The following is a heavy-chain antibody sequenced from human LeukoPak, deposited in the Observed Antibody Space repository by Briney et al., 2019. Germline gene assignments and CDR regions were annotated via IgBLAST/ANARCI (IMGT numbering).Heavy chain of an antibody. J-gene: IGHJ4*02. CDR2: ISLRGLT. V-gene: IGHV4-4*02. CDR3: ASGEFRHGLQVDY. CDR1: GGSISGTNW. Sequence: SGTLSLTCGVSGGSISGTNWWSWVRQPPGQGLEWIGEISLRGLTNYNPSLRSRLTMSLDESKNQVSLNLTSVTAADTAVYYCASGEFRHGLQVDYWGQGTLVAVSS. D-gene: IGHD3/OR15-3a*01.